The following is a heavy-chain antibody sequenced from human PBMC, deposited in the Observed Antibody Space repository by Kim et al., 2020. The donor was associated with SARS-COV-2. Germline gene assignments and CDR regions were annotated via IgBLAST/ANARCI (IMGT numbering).Heavy chain of an antibody. CDR2: ISYDGSNK. V-gene: IGHV3-30*04. CDR3: AREIILVGGTLPFFDY. D-gene: IGHD1-26*01. Sequence: GGSLRLSCAASGFTFSSYAMHWLRPAPGKGLEWVAVISYDGSNKYYADSVRGRFTISRDYSKDTLYLQMNILRPEDTALYYCAREIILVGGTLPFFDYWGQGTLVTVSS. CDR1: GFTFSSYA. J-gene: IGHJ4*02.